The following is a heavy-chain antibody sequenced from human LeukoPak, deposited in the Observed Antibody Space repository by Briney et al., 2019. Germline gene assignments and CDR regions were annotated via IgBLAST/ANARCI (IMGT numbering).Heavy chain of an antibody. CDR1: GGSISSSSYY. D-gene: IGHD3-22*01. J-gene: IGHJ4*02. V-gene: IGHV4-39*01. Sequence: SETLSLTCTVSGGSISSSSYYSGWIRQPPGKGLEWIGRIYYSGSTHYHPSPKRRVTISVDTCKNQFSLRLSSVTAADTAVYYCASPTYYYDSSGYLGYWGQGNLVTASS. CDR3: ASPTYYYDSSGYLGY. CDR2: IYYSGST.